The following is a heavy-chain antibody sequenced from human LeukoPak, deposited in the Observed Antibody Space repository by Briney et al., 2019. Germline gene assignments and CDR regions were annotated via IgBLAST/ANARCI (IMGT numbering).Heavy chain of an antibody. CDR1: GGSISSSSYY. CDR3: ARAITLIVVGNPHWFDP. CDR2: IYYSGNT. V-gene: IGHV4-39*07. D-gene: IGHD3-22*01. Sequence: PSETLSLTCTVSGGSISSSSYYWGWIRQPPGKGLEWIGSIYYSGNTYYNPSLKSRVTISIDTSKNQFSLKLSSVTATDTAVYYCARAITLIVVGNPHWFDPWGQGTLVTVSS. J-gene: IGHJ5*02.